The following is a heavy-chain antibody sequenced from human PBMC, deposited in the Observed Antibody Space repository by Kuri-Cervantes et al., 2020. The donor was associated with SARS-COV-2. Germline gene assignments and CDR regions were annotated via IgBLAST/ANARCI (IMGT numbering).Heavy chain of an antibody. CDR3: ATPAPEYGGNSGRWVF. CDR2: IIPIFGTA. J-gene: IGHJ4*02. D-gene: IGHD4-23*01. Sequence: SVKVSCKASGGTFSSYAISWVRQAPGQGLEWMGGIIPIFGTANYAQKFQGRVTITTDESTSTAYMELSSLRSEDTAVYYCATPAPEYGGNSGRWVFWGQGTLVTVSS. V-gene: IGHV1-69*05. CDR1: GGTFSSYA.